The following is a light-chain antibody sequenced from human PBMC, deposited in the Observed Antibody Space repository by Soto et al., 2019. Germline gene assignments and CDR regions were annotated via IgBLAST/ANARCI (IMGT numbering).Light chain of an antibody. V-gene: IGKV1-9*01. Sequence: IPLTQSPSSLSASVGDRVTITCRASQGISSYLACYQQKPWKAPKLLIYAASTLQSRVPSRFSGSGSGTDFTLTISSMQPEDFATFYCQRLNSYLFVQGTQVEIK. J-gene: IGKJ1*01. CDR3: QRLNSYL. CDR2: AAS. CDR1: QGISSY.